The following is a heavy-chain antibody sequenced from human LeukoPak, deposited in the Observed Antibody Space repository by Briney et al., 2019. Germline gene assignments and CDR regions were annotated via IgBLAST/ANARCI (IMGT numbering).Heavy chain of an antibody. V-gene: IGHV3-21*01. D-gene: IGHD3-3*01. CDR1: GFTFSSYR. CDR2: ISSSSSYI. Sequence: GGSLRLSCAASGFTFSSYRMNWVRQAPGKGLEWVSSISSSSSYIYYADSVKGRFTISRDNAKNSLYLQMNSLRAEDTAVYYCARSGVTIFGVVILSYYFDYWGQGTLVTVSS. J-gene: IGHJ4*02. CDR3: ARSGVTIFGVVILSYYFDY.